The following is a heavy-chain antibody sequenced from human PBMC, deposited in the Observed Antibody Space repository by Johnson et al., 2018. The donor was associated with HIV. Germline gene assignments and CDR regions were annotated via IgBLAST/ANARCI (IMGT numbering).Heavy chain of an antibody. CDR1: GFTFSSYW. V-gene: IGHV3-7*02. CDR2: IKQDGSEK. Sequence: VQLVESGGGLVKPGGSLRLSCAASGFTFSSYWMSWVRQAPGKGLEWVANIKQDGSEKYYVDSVKGRFTISRDNAKNTLYLQMNSLRAEDTAVYYCARGSYYDSSGDAFDIWGQGTMVTVSS. D-gene: IGHD3-22*01. J-gene: IGHJ3*02. CDR3: ARGSYYDSSGDAFDI.